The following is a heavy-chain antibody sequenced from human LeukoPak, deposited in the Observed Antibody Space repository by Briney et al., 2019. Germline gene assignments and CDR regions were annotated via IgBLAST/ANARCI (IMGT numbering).Heavy chain of an antibody. V-gene: IGHV3-23*01. Sequence: GGSLRLSSAASRYTFTSYAMSWVRHAPGRGGEWVSGISGSGGVTYYADSVRGWFTISRDKSTNTLYLQINRLRAEDTAVYYGARPDYSRSRYYYYYMDVWGKGTTVTVSS. CDR2: ISGSGGVT. CDR3: ARPDYSRSRYYYYYMDV. D-gene: IGHD4-11*01. J-gene: IGHJ6*03. CDR1: RYTFTSYA.